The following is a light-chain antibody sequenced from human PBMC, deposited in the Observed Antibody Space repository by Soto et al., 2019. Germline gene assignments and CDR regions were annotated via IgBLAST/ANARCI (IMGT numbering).Light chain of an antibody. CDR3: QQYGSSRWT. CDR1: QSVSSIY. Sequence: DIVLTQSPGTLSLSPGERVTLSCRASQSVSSIYLAWDQQKPGQAPSLLIYGASSRATGIPDRFSGSGSGTDFPLTISRLEPEDFAVYYCQQYGSSRWTFVQGTKVESK. CDR2: GAS. V-gene: IGKV3-20*01. J-gene: IGKJ1*01.